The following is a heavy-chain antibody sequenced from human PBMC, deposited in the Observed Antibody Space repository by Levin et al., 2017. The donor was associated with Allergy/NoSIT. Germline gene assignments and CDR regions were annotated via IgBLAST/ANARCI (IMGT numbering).Heavy chain of an antibody. CDR3: ASMYSSGWYRHIDY. CDR1: GFTFSSYR. D-gene: IGHD6-19*01. V-gene: IGHV3-48*01. Sequence: GGSLRLSCAASGFTFSSYRMNWVRQAPGKGLEWISYIDSTATTMYYADSVKGRFTISRDNAKNSLYLQMNSLRAEDTAVYYCASMYSSGWYRHIDYWGQGTLVTVSP. J-gene: IGHJ4*02. CDR2: IDSTATTM.